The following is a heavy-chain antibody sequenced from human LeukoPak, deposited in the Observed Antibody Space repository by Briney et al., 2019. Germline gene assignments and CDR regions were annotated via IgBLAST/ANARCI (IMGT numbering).Heavy chain of an antibody. V-gene: IGHV2-5*02. CDR3: AHRDGGDSGDSGAFAF. J-gene: IGHJ3*01. CDR2: IYWDDDK. D-gene: IGHD4-17*01. CDR1: GFSLTTSGLG. Sequence: SGPTLVKPTQTLTLTCTFSGFSLTTSGLGGGWIRQPPGKALEWLGIIYWDDDKRYTPSLKSRLTITKDTSKNQVVLKVTDMDPADTATYYCAHRDGGDSGDSGAFAFWGQGTMVTVSS.